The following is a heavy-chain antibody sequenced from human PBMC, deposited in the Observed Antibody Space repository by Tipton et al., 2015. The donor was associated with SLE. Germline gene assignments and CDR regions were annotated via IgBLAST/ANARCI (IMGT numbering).Heavy chain of an antibody. CDR3: ARMNSYGLY. J-gene: IGHJ4*02. Sequence: LRLSCTVSGGSISSSSYYWGWIRQPPGKGLEWIGSIYYSGSTYYNPSLKSRVTISVDTSKNQFSLKLSSVTAADTAVYYCARMNSYGLYWGQGTLVTVSS. CDR2: IYYSGST. D-gene: IGHD5-18*01. V-gene: IGHV4-39*07. CDR1: GGSISSSSYY.